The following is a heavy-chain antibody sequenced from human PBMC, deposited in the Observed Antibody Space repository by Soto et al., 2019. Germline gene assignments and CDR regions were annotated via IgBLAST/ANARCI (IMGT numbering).Heavy chain of an antibody. CDR3: ERRKPQVGDAFDI. V-gene: IGHV5-51*01. CDR1: GYSFTSYW. Sequence: PGESLKISCKGSGYSFTSYWIGWARQMPGKGLEWMGIIYPGDSDTRYSPSFQGQVTISADKSISTAYLQWSSLKASDTAMYYCERRKPQVGDAFDIWGQGTMVTVSS. CDR2: IYPGDSDT. J-gene: IGHJ3*02.